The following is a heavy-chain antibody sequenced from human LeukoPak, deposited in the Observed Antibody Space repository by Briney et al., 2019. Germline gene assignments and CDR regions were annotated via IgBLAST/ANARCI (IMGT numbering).Heavy chain of an antibody. CDR2: IYYSGST. D-gene: IGHD1-1*01. Sequence: SETLSLTCTVSGGSISDYYWSWIRQPPGKGLEWIGYIYYSGSTNYTPSLKSRVTISINTSKNQFSLRLSSVTPADTAVYYCARDRQLERRGLDYWGQGALVTVSS. J-gene: IGHJ4*02. V-gene: IGHV4-59*01. CDR1: GGSISDYY. CDR3: ARDRQLERRGLDY.